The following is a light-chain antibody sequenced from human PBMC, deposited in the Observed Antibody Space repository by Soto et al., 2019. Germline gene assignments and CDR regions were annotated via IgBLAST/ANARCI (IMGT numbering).Light chain of an antibody. CDR2: GNS. CDR3: SSYRSIGSLV. CDR1: SSNIGAGYD. Sequence: QSVLTQPPSVSGAPGQRVTISCTGSSSNIGAGYDVHWYQQLPGTAPKLLIYGNSNRPSGVPDRFSGSKSGNTASLTISGLQAEDEADYYCSSYRSIGSLVFGTGTKVTVL. V-gene: IGLV1-40*01. J-gene: IGLJ1*01.